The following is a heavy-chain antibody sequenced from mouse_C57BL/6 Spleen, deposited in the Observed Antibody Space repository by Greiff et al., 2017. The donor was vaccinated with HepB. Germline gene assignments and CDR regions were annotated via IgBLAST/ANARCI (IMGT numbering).Heavy chain of an antibody. Sequence: QVQLQQPGAELVKPGASVKMSCKASGYTFTSYWITWVKQRPGKGLEWIGQIYPGDGDTNYNGKFKGKATLTADKSSSTAYMQLSSLTSEDSAVYFCARGGYYYGSSWGYAMDYWGQGTSVTVSS. V-gene: IGHV1-80*01. D-gene: IGHD1-1*01. CDR2: IYPGDGDT. CDR1: GYTFTSYW. J-gene: IGHJ4*01. CDR3: ARGGYYYGSSWGYAMDY.